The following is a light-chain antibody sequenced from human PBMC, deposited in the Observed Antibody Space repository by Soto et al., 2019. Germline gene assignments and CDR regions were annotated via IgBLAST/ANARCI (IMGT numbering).Light chain of an antibody. Sequence: DIVMTQSPLSLPVTPGEPASISCRSSQSLLHSNGYTYLDWYLQKPGQSPHLLIYLGSNRASGVPDRFSGSGSGTDFTLKISRVEAEDVGVYYCMQVLETPTFGQGTKVDIK. J-gene: IGKJ1*01. CDR3: MQVLETPT. CDR1: QSLLHSNGYTY. V-gene: IGKV2-28*01. CDR2: LGS.